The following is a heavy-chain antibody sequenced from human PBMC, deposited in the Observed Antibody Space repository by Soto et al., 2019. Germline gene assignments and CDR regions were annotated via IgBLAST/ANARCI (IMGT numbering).Heavy chain of an antibody. CDR1: GGSFSDDD. J-gene: IGHJ4*02. Sequence: QAQLQQWGAGLLKPSETLSLTCAVYGGSFSDDDWSWIRQPPGEGLEWIGGIDHTGSTNYKPSLKSRVTISVDTSKKQFSLNLISVTAADTAVYYCARGQWLDNDWGQGTLVTVSS. V-gene: IGHV4-34*02. D-gene: IGHD6-19*01. CDR2: IDHTGST. CDR3: ARGQWLDND.